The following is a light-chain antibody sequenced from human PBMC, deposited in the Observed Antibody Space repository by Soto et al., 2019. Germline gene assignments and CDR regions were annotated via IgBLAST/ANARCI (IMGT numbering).Light chain of an antibody. CDR3: QVWHRTSVRV. Sequence: SYELTQPPSVSVAPGQTARITCGGNNIGAKVVHWYQQKKPGQAPVLVVFDDRARPSTIPERFSGSNSGNTATLTISRVEAGDEADYYCQVWHRTSVRVFGGGTKLIVL. CDR2: DDR. J-gene: IGLJ2*01. CDR1: NIGAKV. V-gene: IGLV3-21*02.